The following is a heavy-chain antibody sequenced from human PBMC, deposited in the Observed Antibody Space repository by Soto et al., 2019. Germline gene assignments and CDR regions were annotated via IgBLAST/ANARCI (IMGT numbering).Heavy chain of an antibody. CDR2: IYYSGNT. V-gene: IGHV4-31*03. CDR1: GGSIRSGGYF. CDR3: ARGEEVATSVYFFDY. Sequence: SETLSLTCTVSGGSIRSGGYFWSWIRQHPGKGLEWIGYIYYSGNTYYNPSLLSRVTLSVDTSKNQFSLRLNSVTAADTAEYYCARGEEVATSVYFFDYWGQGAPVTVSS. J-gene: IGHJ4*02. D-gene: IGHD5-12*01.